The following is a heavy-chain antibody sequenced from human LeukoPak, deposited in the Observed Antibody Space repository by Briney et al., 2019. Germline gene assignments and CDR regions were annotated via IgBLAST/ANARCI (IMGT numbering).Heavy chain of an antibody. V-gene: IGHV4-39*01. CDR1: GGSISSSSYY. J-gene: IGHJ4*02. D-gene: IGHD2-15*01. Sequence: SETPSLTCTVSGGSISSSSYYWGWIRQPPGKGLEWIGSIYYSGSTYYNPSLKSRVTISVDTSKNQFSLKLSSVTAADTAVYYCARRGGRGFFDYWGQGTLVTVSS. CDR2: IYYSGST. CDR3: ARRGGRGFFDY.